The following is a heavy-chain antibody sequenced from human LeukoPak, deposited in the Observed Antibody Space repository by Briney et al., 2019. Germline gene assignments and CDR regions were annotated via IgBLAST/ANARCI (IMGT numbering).Heavy chain of an antibody. V-gene: IGHV1-2*02. CDR3: ARVHYVISFYYMDV. D-gene: IGHD3-16*01. Sequence: ASVKVSCKASGYTFIGYYVHWVRQAPGQGLEWMGWINSKSGGTNYAQKLQGRVTMTTDTSTSTAYMELRSLRFDDTAVYYCARVHYVISFYYMDVWGKGTTVTISS. CDR1: GYTFIGYY. J-gene: IGHJ6*03. CDR2: INSKSGGT.